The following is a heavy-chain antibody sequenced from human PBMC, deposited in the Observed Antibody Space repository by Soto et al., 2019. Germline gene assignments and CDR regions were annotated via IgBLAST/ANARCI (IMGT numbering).Heavy chain of an antibody. Sequence: ASVKVSCKASGYTFTSYYMHWVRQAPGQGLEWMGIINPSGGSTSYAQKFQGRVTMTRDTSTSTAYMELSSLRSEDTAVYYCARDRTTVVNMVAFEIWGQGTMVTVSS. CDR1: GYTFTSYY. V-gene: IGHV1-46*01. J-gene: IGHJ3*02. CDR3: ARDRTTVVNMVAFEI. D-gene: IGHD4-17*01. CDR2: INPSGGST.